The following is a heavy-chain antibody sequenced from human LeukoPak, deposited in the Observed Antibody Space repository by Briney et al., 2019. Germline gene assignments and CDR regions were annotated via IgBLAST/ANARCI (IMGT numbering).Heavy chain of an antibody. V-gene: IGHV1-18*01. Sequence: ASVKVSRKASGCSFTSYGISWVRQAPGQGLEWMGWISAYNGNTHYEQKLQGRFTMTTDTSTSTAYMELRSLRSDDTAVYYCARAIAVAGATMDFQRWGQGTLVTVSS. J-gene: IGHJ1*01. CDR2: ISAYNGNT. CDR1: GCSFTSYG. D-gene: IGHD6-19*01. CDR3: ARAIAVAGATMDFQR.